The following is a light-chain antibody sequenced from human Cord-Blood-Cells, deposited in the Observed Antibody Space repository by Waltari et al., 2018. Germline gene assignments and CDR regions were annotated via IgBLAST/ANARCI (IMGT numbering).Light chain of an antibody. CDR1: QSVSSSY. CDR2: GAS. CDR3: QQYGSSPYT. J-gene: IGKJ2*01. V-gene: IGKV3-20*01. Sequence: EIVLTQSPRTLSLSPGERATLSCRASQSVSSSYLAWYQQKPGQAPRLLIYGASSRATGIPDRFSGSGSGTDFTLTISRLEPEDFAVYYCQQYGSSPYTFGQGTKLDIK.